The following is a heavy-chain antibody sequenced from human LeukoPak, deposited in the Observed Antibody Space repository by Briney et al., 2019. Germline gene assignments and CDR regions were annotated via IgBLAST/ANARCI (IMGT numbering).Heavy chain of an antibody. J-gene: IGHJ6*03. D-gene: IGHD2-15*01. V-gene: IGHV1-46*01. Sequence: ASVKVSCKASGYTFTSYYMHWVRQAPGQGLEWMGIIDPSGGSTSYAQKFQGRVTMTRDTSTSTVYMELSSLRSEDTAVYYRARRGYCSGGSCYSGHYYMDVWGKGTTVTISS. CDR2: IDPSGGST. CDR3: ARRGYCSGGSCYSGHYYMDV. CDR1: GYTFTSYY.